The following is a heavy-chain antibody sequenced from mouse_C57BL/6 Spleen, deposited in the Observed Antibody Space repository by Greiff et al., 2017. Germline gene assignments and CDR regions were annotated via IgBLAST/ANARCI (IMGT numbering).Heavy chain of an antibody. J-gene: IGHJ3*01. CDR3: AIGHYDYYVWFAY. CDR1: GYSITSGYY. D-gene: IGHD2-4*01. CDR2: ISYDGSN. V-gene: IGHV3-6*01. Sequence: EVQLQESGPGLVKPSQSLSITCSVTGYSITSGYYWNWIRQYPGNKLEWMGYISYDGSNNYNPSLRNRISITRDTSKNQFFLKLNSVTTEDTSTYYCAIGHYDYYVWFAYWGQGTLVTVSS.